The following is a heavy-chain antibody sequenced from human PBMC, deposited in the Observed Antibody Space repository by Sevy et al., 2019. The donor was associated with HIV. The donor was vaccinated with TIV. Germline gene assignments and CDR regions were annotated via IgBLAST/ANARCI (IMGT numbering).Heavy chain of an antibody. CDR1: GFTFSTYS. V-gene: IGHV3-21*01. CDR3: ARGYDFWSGYYTPDWYFDL. CDR2: ISSTSNYI. Sequence: GGSLRLSCAASGFTFSTYSMNWVRQAPGRGLEWVSSISSTSNYIYYADSVKGRFTSSRDNAKNSLYLQMNSLRAEDTAVFYCARGYDFWSGYYTPDWYFDLWGRGTLVTVSS. J-gene: IGHJ2*01. D-gene: IGHD3-3*01.